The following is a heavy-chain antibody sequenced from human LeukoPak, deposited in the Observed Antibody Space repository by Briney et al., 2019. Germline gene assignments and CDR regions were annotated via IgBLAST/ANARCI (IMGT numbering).Heavy chain of an antibody. V-gene: IGHV1-2*02. CDR1: GYTFTGYY. D-gene: IGHD2-15*01. CDR3: ARPYCSGGSCHDFFDY. CDR2: INPHTGGT. Sequence: AAVKVSCKASGYTFTGYYMHWVRQAPGQGLEWMGWINPHTGGTNYAQKFQGRVTMTRDTSISTAYMELSRLRSDDTAVYYCARPYCSGGSCHDFFDYWGQGTLVSVSS. J-gene: IGHJ4*02.